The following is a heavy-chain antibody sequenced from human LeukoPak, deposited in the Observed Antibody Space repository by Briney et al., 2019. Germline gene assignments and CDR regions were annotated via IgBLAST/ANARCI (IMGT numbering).Heavy chain of an antibody. Sequence: SETLSLTCTVSGGSISSSSYYWSWIRQPPGKGLEWIGYIYYSGSTNYNPSLKSRVTISVDTSKNQFSLKLSSVTAADTAVYYCARRVEGYCSGGSCYSGFYYYYMDVWGKGTTVTISS. V-gene: IGHV4-61*01. D-gene: IGHD2-15*01. CDR2: IYYSGST. CDR3: ARRVEGYCSGGSCYSGFYYYYMDV. J-gene: IGHJ6*03. CDR1: GGSISSSSYY.